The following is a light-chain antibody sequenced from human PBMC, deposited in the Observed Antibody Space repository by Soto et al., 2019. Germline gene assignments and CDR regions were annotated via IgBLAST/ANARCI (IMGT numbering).Light chain of an antibody. Sequence: EVVLTQSPGTLSVSPGERATFTCRASQSIGSDLAWYQQRPGQAPRLLIDGASTRATGIPDRFSGSGSGTEFNLTISSLQSEDFAVYYCQQYDDWPLTFGPGTKVDLK. V-gene: IGKV3-15*01. CDR2: GAS. J-gene: IGKJ3*01. CDR1: QSIGSD. CDR3: QQYDDWPLT.